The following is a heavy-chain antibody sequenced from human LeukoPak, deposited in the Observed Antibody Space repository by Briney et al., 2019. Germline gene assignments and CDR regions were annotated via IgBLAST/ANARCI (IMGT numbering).Heavy chain of an antibody. CDR3: ARDSLHEYGDYYDY. CDR1: GFTFSSHS. D-gene: IGHD4-17*01. Sequence: GGSVRLSCAASGFTFSSHSMNWVRQAPGKGLEWVSYIGSSSSTIYYADSVKGRFTISRDNAKNSLYLQMNSLRDEDTAVYYCARDSLHEYGDYYDYWGQGTLVTVSS. V-gene: IGHV3-48*02. CDR2: IGSSSSTI. J-gene: IGHJ4*02.